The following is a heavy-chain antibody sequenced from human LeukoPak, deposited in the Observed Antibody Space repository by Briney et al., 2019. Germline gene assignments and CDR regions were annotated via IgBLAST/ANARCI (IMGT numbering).Heavy chain of an antibody. CDR1: GFTFSSYA. J-gene: IGHJ5*02. Sequence: GGSLRLSCAASGFTFSSYAMSWVRQAPGKGLEWVSAISGSGGSIYYADSERGRFTISRDNSKTTLYLQMNSLRAEDTAVYYCAKANLYDILTGYYNFNLWGQGTLVTVSS. CDR2: ISGSGGSI. CDR3: AKANLYDILTGYYNFNL. V-gene: IGHV3-23*01. D-gene: IGHD3-9*01.